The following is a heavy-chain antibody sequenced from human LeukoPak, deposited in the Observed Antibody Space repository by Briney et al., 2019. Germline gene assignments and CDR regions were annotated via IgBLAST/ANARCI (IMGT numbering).Heavy chain of an antibody. CDR3: AATHSDIVVVVAATGDAFDI. J-gene: IGHJ3*02. Sequence: PSETLSLTCAVSSASITSSPYFWGWIRQSPGKGLEWIGSISYSGTTYYNPSLKSLVTISVDKSKNQFSLKLSSVTAADTAVYYCAATHSDIVVVVAATGDAFDIWGQGTMVTVSS. CDR1: SASITSSPYF. D-gene: IGHD2-15*01. V-gene: IGHV4-39*07. CDR2: ISYSGTT.